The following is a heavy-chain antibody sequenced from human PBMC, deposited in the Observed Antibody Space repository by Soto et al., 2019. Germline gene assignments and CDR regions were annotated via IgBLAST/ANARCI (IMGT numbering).Heavy chain of an antibody. CDR3: ARRAIATKRFHYYDSSGYYGSDY. D-gene: IGHD3-22*01. V-gene: IGHV5-51*01. J-gene: IGHJ4*02. Sequence: PGESLKISCKGSGYSFTSYWIGWVRQMPGKGLEWMGIIYPGDSDTRYSPSFQGQVTISADKSISTAYLQWSSLKASDTAMYYCARRAIATKRFHYYDSSGYYGSDYWGQGTLVTVSS. CDR2: IYPGDSDT. CDR1: GYSFTSYW.